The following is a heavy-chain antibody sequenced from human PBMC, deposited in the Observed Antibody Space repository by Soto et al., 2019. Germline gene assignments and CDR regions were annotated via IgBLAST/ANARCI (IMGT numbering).Heavy chain of an antibody. CDR2: VHYDGTKK. V-gene: IGHV3-33*01. D-gene: IGHD3-3*01. Sequence: PGGSLRLSCAPSGFIFSSYVMHWVLQAPGKGLEWVAVVHYDGTKKYYADSVRGRFTISRDNSENILYLQMNSLRPDDTAVYFCARETSYDFWSGPETMDVWGQGTTVTVSS. CDR1: GFIFSSYV. J-gene: IGHJ6*02. CDR3: ARETSYDFWSGPETMDV.